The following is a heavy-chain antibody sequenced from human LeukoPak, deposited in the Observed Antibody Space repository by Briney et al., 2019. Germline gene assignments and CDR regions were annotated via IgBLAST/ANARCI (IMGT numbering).Heavy chain of an antibody. CDR2: IIPILGIA. D-gene: IGHD3-9*01. CDR3: AVPPSYYDILTGHDAFDI. J-gene: IGHJ3*02. Sequence: SVKVSCKASGGTFGSYAISWVRQAPGQGLELMGRIIPILGIANYAQKFQGRVTITADKSTSTAYMELSSLRSEDTAVYYCAVPPSYYDILTGHDAFDIWGQGTMVTVSS. CDR1: GGTFGSYA. V-gene: IGHV1-69*04.